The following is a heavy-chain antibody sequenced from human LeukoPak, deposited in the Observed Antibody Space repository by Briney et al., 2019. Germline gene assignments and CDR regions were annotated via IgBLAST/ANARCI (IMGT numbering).Heavy chain of an antibody. Sequence: GGSLRLSCASSGFTFSSYAMHWVRQAPGKGLEWVAVISYDGSNKYYADSVKGRFIISRDNFKNTLYLQMNSLRAEDTAVYYCARDPISGTFPIYYFDYWGQGTLVTVSS. CDR3: ARDPISGTFPIYYFDY. J-gene: IGHJ4*02. CDR1: GFTFSSYA. CDR2: ISYDGSNK. D-gene: IGHD2/OR15-2a*01. V-gene: IGHV3-30*04.